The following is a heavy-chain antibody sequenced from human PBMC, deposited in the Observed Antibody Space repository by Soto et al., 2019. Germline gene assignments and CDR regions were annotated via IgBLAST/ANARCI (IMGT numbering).Heavy chain of an antibody. V-gene: IGHV4-34*01. CDR1: GGSFSGYY. J-gene: IGHJ4*02. Sequence: SETLSLTCAVYGGSFSGYYWSWIRQPPGKGLEWIGEINHSGSTNYNPSLKSRVTISVDTSKNQFSLKLSSVTAADTAVYYCARGVDIVETFDYWGQGTLVTVSS. D-gene: IGHD5-12*01. CDR3: ARGVDIVETFDY. CDR2: INHSGST.